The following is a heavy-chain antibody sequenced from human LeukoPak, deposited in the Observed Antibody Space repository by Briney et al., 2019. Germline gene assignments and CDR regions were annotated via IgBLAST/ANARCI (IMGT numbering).Heavy chain of an antibody. CDR1: GITFTSNW. CDR2: IKSDGSST. CDR3: APIGVGY. J-gene: IGHJ4*02. Sequence: GGSLRRSCAASGITFTSNWHWVRQAPGKGLVWVSRIKSDGSSTSYADSVKGRFTISRDSAKNTLYLEMNSLRAEGTAVYYCAPIGVGYWGQGTLVTVSS. V-gene: IGHV3-74*01. D-gene: IGHD3-3*01.